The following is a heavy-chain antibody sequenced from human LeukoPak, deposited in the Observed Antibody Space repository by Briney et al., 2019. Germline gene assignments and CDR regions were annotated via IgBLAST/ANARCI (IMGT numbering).Heavy chain of an antibody. Sequence: ASETLSLTCTVSGDSISSTTYYWAWIRQPPGKGLEWIGRIHYSGSTYYNPSLKSRVAISVDTSKNQFSLQLSSVTAADTAVYYCARRGMAAAGTFDPWGQGNLVTVSS. CDR3: ARRGMAAAGTFDP. CDR2: IHYSGST. D-gene: IGHD6-13*01. J-gene: IGHJ5*02. V-gene: IGHV4-39*01. CDR1: GDSISSTTYY.